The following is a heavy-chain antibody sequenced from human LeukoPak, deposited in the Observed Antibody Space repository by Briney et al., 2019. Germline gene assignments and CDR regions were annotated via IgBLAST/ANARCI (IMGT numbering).Heavy chain of an antibody. CDR1: GYTINSDDY. CDR2: IYHSGRT. J-gene: IGHJ4*02. D-gene: IGHD6-19*01. CDR3: ARDHIAVAGTIAR. V-gene: IGHV4-38-2*02. Sequence: SETLSLTCTVSGYTINSDDYWGWIRQPPGKGLEWIAVIYHSGRTYYNPSLKSRVTISVDTSENQFSLKMSSVTAADTAVYYCARDHIAVAGTIARWGQGTLVTVSS.